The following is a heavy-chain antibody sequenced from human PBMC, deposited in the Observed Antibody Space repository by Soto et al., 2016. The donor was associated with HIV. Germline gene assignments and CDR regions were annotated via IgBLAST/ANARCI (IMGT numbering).Heavy chain of an antibody. J-gene: IGHJ6*03. V-gene: IGHV3-49*04. CDR1: GFTFSDYD. CDR3: TREGGDYGDYGYYYYYYYYMDV. D-gene: IGHD4-17*01. CDR2: IRSRTYGGTT. Sequence: EVQLLESGGGLVQPGRSLRLSCTTSGFTFSDYDMSWVRQAPGKGLEWVAFIRSRTYGGTTEYAASVKGRFTISRDDSKSIAYLQMNSLKTEDTAVYYCTREGGDYGDYGYYYYYYYYMDVWGKGTTVTVSS.